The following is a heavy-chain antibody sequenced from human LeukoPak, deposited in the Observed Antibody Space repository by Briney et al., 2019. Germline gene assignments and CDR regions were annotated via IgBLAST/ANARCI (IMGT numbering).Heavy chain of an antibody. CDR3: AKSERWYNAFDI. D-gene: IGHD5-24*01. CDR1: GFTVSSNY. V-gene: IGHV3-23*01. J-gene: IGHJ3*02. Sequence: PGGSLRLSCAASGFTVSSNYMSWVRQAPGKGLEWVSAISGSGGSTYYADSVKGRFTISRDNSKNTLYLQMNSLRAEDTAVYYCAKSERWYNAFDIWGQGTMVTVSS. CDR2: ISGSGGST.